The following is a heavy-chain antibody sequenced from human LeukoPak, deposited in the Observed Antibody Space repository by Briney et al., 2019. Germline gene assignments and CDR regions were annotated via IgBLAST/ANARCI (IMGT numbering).Heavy chain of an antibody. CDR3: ARLRHNFDFYNV. D-gene: IGHD3/OR15-3a*01. CDR2: TFYTGRT. CDR1: GDSIISNIYW. V-gene: IGHV4-39*01. Sequence: SETLSLTCTVSGDSIISNIYWWDWVRLPPGKGLEWIGATFYTGRTFYNPSLKSRVTISVDTSKNQFSLDLNSASAADTADYYCARLRHNFDFYNVWGQGTRVLVSS. J-gene: IGHJ3*01.